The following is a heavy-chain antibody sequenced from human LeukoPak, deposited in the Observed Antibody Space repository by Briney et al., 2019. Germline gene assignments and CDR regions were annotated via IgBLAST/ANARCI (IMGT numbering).Heavy chain of an antibody. CDR1: GVSISSNNYF. J-gene: IGHJ4*02. CDR2: VFYSGSS. CDR3: VRWLRFADYFDY. Sequence: PSETLSLTCTVSGVSISSNNYFWGWIRQPPGEGLEWTGSVFYSGSSYYNPSLKGRVTTSIETSKNQFSLMVSSVTAADTAVYYCVRWLRFADYFDYWGQGTLVTVSS. D-gene: IGHD5-12*01. V-gene: IGHV4-39*01.